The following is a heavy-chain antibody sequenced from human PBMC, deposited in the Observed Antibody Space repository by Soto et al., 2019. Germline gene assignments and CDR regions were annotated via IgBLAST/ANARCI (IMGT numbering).Heavy chain of an antibody. CDR1: GGSISSGGYY. D-gene: IGHD3-22*01. CDR3: ARVSSGYWSDAFDI. V-gene: IGHV4-31*03. CDR2: IYYSGST. Sequence: SETLSLTYTVSGGSISSGGYYWSWIRQHPGKGLEWIGYIYYSGSTYYNPSLKSRVTISVDTSKNQFSLKLSSVTAADTAVYYCARVSSGYWSDAFDIWGQGTMVTVSS. J-gene: IGHJ3*02.